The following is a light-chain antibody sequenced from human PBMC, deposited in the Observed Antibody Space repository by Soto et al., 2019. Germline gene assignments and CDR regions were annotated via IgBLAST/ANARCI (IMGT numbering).Light chain of an antibody. CDR2: DAS. CDR3: QQRYIWPPLT. Sequence: ELVLTQSPGTLSLSPGETATLSCRASQSVNIYLAWYQQKPGQAPRLLIYDASNRATGIPARFSGSGSGTDFTLTISSLEPEDFAVYYCQQRYIWPPLTFGGGTKVEIK. V-gene: IGKV3-11*01. J-gene: IGKJ4*01. CDR1: QSVNIY.